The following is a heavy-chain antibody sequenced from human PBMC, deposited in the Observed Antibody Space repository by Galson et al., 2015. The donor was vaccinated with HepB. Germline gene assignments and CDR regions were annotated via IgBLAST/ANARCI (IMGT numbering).Heavy chain of an antibody. J-gene: IGHJ4*02. V-gene: IGHV7-4-1*02. D-gene: IGHD3-3*02. CDR3: ARDQQGEAEPHIWGVGGNADY. Sequence: SVKVSCKASGYTFTSYAMNWVRQAPGQGLEWMGWINTNTGNPTYAQGFTGRFVFSLDTSVSTAYLQISSLKAEDTAVYYCARDQQGEAEPHIWGVGGNADYWGQGTLVTVSS. CDR2: INTNTGNP. CDR1: GYTFTSYA.